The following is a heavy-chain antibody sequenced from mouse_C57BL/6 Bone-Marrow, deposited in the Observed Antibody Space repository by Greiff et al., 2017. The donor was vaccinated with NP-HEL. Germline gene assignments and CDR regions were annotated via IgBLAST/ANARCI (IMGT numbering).Heavy chain of an antibody. CDR1: GYSFTDYY. Sequence: EVQLQESGPELVKPGASVKISCKASGYSFTDYYMNWVKQSNGKSLEWIGVINPNNGTTSYNQKFKGKATLTVDQSSSTAYMQLNSLTSEDSAVYYGARWELLGWYFDVWGKGTTVTVSS. CDR2: INPNNGTT. V-gene: IGHV1-39*01. CDR3: ARWELLGWYFDV. J-gene: IGHJ1*03. D-gene: IGHD1-1*01.